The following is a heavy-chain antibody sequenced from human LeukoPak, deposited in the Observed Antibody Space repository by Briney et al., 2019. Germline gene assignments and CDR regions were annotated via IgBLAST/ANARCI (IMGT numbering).Heavy chain of an antibody. V-gene: IGHV4-4*07. J-gene: IGHJ4*02. CDR3: ARGRGSSWYYFDS. D-gene: IGHD6-13*01. CDR2: IYASGNT. CDR1: GGSISSYY. Sequence: SESLSLTCTVSGGSISSYYWSWVRQPAGKGLQWIGRIYASGNTNYNPSLKGRVTMTVDTSKNQFSLNLSSVTAADTAVYYCARGRGSSWYYFDSWGQGTLVTVSS.